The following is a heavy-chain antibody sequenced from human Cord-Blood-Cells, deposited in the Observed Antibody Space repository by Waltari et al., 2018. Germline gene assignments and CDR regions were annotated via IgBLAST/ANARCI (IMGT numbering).Heavy chain of an antibody. V-gene: IGHV7-4-1*02. CDR2: INTSTGTP. Sequence: QVQLVQSGSELKKPGASVKVSCKASGYTFTSYPMNWVRQSPGQGLEWMGWINTSTGTPTYAQGFTGRFVFSLDTSVSTAYLQISSLKAEDTAVYYCATLYYDFWSGYQNFDYWGQGTLVTVSS. CDR3: ATLYYDFWSGYQNFDY. CDR1: GYTFTSYP. D-gene: IGHD3-3*01. J-gene: IGHJ4*02.